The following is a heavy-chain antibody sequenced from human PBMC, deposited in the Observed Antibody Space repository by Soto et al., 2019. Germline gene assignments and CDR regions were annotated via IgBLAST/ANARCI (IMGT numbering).Heavy chain of an antibody. V-gene: IGHV1-3*01. CDR3: AREYVPDGSQNYYYYYYMDV. CDR1: GYTFTSYA. Sequence: ASVKVSCKASGYTFTSYAMHWVRQAPGQRLEWMGWINAGNGNTKYSQKFQGRVTITRDTSASTAYMELSSLRSEDTAVYYCAREYVPDGSQNYYYYYYMDVWGKGTTVTVSS. D-gene: IGHD2-2*01. J-gene: IGHJ6*03. CDR2: INAGNGNT.